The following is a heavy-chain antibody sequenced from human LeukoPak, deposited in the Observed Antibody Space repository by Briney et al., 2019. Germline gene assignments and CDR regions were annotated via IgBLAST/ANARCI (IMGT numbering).Heavy chain of an antibody. V-gene: IGHV1-69*13. CDR3: ARRSSGSTSYGEYYFDY. CDR1: GGTFSSYA. J-gene: IGHJ4*02. D-gene: IGHD2-2*01. CDR2: IIPIFGTA. Sequence: SVKVSCKASGGTFSSYAISWVRQAPGQGLEWMGGIIPIFGTANYAQKFQGRVTITADESTSTAYMELSSLRSEDTAVYYCARRSSGSTSYGEYYFDYWGQGTLVTVSS.